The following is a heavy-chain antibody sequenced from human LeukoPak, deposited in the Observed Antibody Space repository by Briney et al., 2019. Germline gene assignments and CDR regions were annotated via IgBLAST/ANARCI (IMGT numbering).Heavy chain of an antibody. CDR1: GFTFSSYA. CDR2: ISYDGSNK. V-gene: IGHV3-30*04. J-gene: IGHJ4*02. Sequence: GRSLRLSCAASGFTFSSYAMHWVRQAPGKGLEWVAVISYDGSNKYYADSVKGRFTISRDNSKNTLYLQMNSLRAEDTAVYYCARDRGIVVVVAAQSDYWGQGTLVTVSS. CDR3: ARDRGIVVVVAAQSDY. D-gene: IGHD2-15*01.